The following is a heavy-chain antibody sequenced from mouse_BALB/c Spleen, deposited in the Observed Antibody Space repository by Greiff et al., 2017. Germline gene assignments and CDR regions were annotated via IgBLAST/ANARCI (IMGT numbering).Heavy chain of an antibody. J-gene: IGHJ4*01. CDR3: ATMTHYAMDY. D-gene: IGHD2-3*01. Sequence: EVKLMESGGGLVKPGGSLKLSCAASGFTFSSYAMSWVRQSPEKRLEWVAEISSGGSYTYYPDTVTGRFTISRDNAKNTLYLEMSSLRSEDTAMYYCATMTHYAMDYWGQGTSVTVSS. CDR1: GFTFSSYA. CDR2: ISSGGSYT. V-gene: IGHV5-9-4*01.